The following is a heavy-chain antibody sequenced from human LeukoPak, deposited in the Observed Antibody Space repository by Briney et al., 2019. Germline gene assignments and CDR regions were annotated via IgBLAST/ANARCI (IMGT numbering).Heavy chain of an antibody. CDR2: ISYDGSNK. CDR3: ARGGYSSGWYSTTLYNWFDP. CDR1: GFTFSSYA. V-gene: IGHV3-30-3*01. D-gene: IGHD6-19*01. J-gene: IGHJ5*02. Sequence: GGSLGLSCAASGFTFSSYAMHWVRQAPGKGLEWVAVISYDGSNKYYADSVKGRFTISRDNSKNTLYLQMNSLRAEDTAVYYCARGGYSSGWYSTTLYNWFDPWGQGTLVTVSS.